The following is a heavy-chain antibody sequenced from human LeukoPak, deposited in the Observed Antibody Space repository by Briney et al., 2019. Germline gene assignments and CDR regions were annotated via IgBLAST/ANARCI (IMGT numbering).Heavy chain of an antibody. V-gene: IGHV1-8*03. CDR2: MNPNSGNT. D-gene: IGHD2-2*01. Sequence: ASVKVSCKASGYTFTRYDINWVRQATGQGLEWMGWMNPNSGNTGYAQKFQGRVTITRNTSISTAYMELSSLRSEDTAVYYCARGRTRSSTSCLGYWGQGTLVTVSS. CDR3: ARGRTRSSTSCLGY. J-gene: IGHJ4*02. CDR1: GYTFTRYD.